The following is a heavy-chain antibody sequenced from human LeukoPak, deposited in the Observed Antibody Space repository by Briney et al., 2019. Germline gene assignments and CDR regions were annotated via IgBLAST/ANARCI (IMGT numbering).Heavy chain of an antibody. CDR2: IYYSGST. J-gene: IGHJ6*02. CDR1: GGSISSYY. Sequence: PSETLSLTCTVSGGSISSYYWSWIRQPPGKGLEWIGYIYYSGSTNYNPSLKSRVTISVDTSKNQFSLKLSSVTAADTAMYYCARRSIVGALRYYYGMDVWGQGATVTVSS. V-gene: IGHV4-59*08. D-gene: IGHD1-26*01. CDR3: ARRSIVGALRYYYGMDV.